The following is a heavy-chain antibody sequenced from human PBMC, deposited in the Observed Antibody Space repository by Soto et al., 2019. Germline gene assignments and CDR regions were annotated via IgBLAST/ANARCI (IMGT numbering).Heavy chain of an antibody. J-gene: IGHJ5*02. CDR2: INHSGST. V-gene: IGHV4-34*01. D-gene: IGHD5-12*01. CDR1: GGSFSGYY. CDR3: ARGQYSGYVVKGWFDP. Sequence: SETLSLTCAVYGGSFSGYYWSWIRQPPGKGLEWIGEINHSGSTNYNPSLKSRVTISVDTSKNQFSLKPSPVTAADTAVYYCARGQYSGYVVKGWFDPWGQGTLVTVSS.